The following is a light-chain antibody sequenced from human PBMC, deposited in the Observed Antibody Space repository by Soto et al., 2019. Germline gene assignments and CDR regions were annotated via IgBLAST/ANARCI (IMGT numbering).Light chain of an antibody. CDR2: GAS. CDR3: QHYGSSRT. CDR1: QSVSSSY. V-gene: IGKV3-20*01. J-gene: IGKJ1*01. Sequence: EIVLTQSPGTLSLSPGERGTLSCRASQSVSSSYLAWYQQKPGQAPRLLIYGASSRATGIPDRFSGSGSGTDSTLTSSRLEPEDFAVYYCQHYGSSRTFGQGTKVEIK.